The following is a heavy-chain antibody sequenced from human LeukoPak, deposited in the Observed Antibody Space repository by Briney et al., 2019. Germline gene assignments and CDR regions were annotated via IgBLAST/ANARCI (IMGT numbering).Heavy chain of an antibody. CDR2: IIPIFGTA. J-gene: IGHJ4*02. CDR3: ARGINTFGGVIVTYYFDY. V-gene: IGHV1-69*13. D-gene: IGHD3-16*02. Sequence: APVKVSCKASGGTFSSYAISWVRQAPGQGLEWMGGIIPIFGTANYAQKFQGRVTITADESTSTAYMELSSLRSEDTAVYYCARGINTFGGVIVTYYFDYWGQGTLVTVSS. CDR1: GGTFSSYA.